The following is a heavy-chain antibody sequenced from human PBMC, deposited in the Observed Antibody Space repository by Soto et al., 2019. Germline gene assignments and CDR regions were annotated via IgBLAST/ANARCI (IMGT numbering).Heavy chain of an antibody. Sequence: QVQLVQSGAEVKKPGASVKVSCKASGYTFTGYYMHWVRQAPGQGLEWMGWINPNSGGTNYAQKFQGWVTMTRDTSMSSGYMELSRLRSDVTAVYYCTRDRVPGIRASDLWGQGKMVTVSS. J-gene: IGHJ3*01. D-gene: IGHD1-1*01. CDR1: GYTFTGYY. V-gene: IGHV1-2*04. CDR3: TRDRVPGIRASDL. CDR2: INPNSGGT.